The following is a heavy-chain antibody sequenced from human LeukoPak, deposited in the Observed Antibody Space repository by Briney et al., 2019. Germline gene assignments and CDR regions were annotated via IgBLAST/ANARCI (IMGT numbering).Heavy chain of an antibody. CDR2: ISYDGSNK. V-gene: IGHV3-30-3*01. CDR3: ARGDTALDY. D-gene: IGHD5-18*01. CDR1: GFTFSSYA. J-gene: IGHJ4*02. Sequence: GRSLRLSCAASGFTFSSYAMHWVRQAPGKGLEWVAVISYDGSNKYYADSVKGRFTISRDNSKNTLYLQMSSLRAEDTAVYYCARGDTALDYWGQGTLVTVSS.